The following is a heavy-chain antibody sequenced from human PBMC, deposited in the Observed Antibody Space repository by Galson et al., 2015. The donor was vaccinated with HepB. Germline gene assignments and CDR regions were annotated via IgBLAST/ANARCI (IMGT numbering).Heavy chain of an antibody. CDR2: IYYSGST. CDR3: ARGGYSYPGDLVGWFDP. D-gene: IGHD5-18*01. J-gene: IGHJ5*02. Sequence: QVQMQESGPGLMKPSQTLSLTCPVSGGSISSGDYYWSWIRQPPGEGLEWIGYIYYSGSTYYNPSLKSRVTISVDTSKNQFSLKLSSVTAADTAVYYCARGGYSYPGDLVGWFDPWGQGTLVTVSS. CDR1: GGSISSGDYY. V-gene: IGHV4-30-4*01.